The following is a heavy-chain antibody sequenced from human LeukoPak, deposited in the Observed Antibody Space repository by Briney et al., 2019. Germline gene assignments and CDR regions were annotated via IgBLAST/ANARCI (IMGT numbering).Heavy chain of an antibody. CDR3: ASRLVGMLRGPLVY. V-gene: IGHV3-48*03. D-gene: IGHD3-10*01. J-gene: IGHJ4*02. Sequence: GGSLRLSCAASGFTFSSYEMNWVRQAPGKGLEWVSYISSSGSTTYYADSVKGRFTISRDNAKNSLYLQMNSLRAEDTAVYYCASRLVGMLRGPLVYWGQGTLVTVSS. CDR1: GFTFSSYE. CDR2: ISSSGSTT.